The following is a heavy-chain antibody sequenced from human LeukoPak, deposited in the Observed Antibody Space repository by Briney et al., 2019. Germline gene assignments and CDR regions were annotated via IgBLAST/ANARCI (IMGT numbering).Heavy chain of an antibody. V-gene: IGHV3-23*01. CDR2: VSSSGTST. CDR1: GFTFSTYA. J-gene: IGHJ6*03. D-gene: IGHD4-17*01. Sequence: PGGSLRLSCAASGFTFSTYAMSWVRQAPGKGLEWVSAVSSSGTSTYYADSMKGRFTISRDNSKNTLYLQMNSLRAEDTAVYYCAKAGDQNYYYYMDVWGKGTTVTVSS. CDR3: AKAGDQNYYYYMDV.